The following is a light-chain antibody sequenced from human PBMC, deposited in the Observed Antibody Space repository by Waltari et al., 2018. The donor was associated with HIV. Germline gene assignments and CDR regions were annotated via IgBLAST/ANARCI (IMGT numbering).Light chain of an antibody. CDR1: NIGSTS. CDR2: DDS. CDR3: QVWANTTDHSYV. Sequence: SYVLTQPPSVSVAPGQTARITCGGNNIGSTSVHWYQQKPGQAPVLVVHDDSDRPSGSPERCSGSNSGNAATLTISRVEAGDEADYYCQVWANTTDHSYVFGTGTKVTVL. V-gene: IGLV3-21*02. J-gene: IGLJ1*01.